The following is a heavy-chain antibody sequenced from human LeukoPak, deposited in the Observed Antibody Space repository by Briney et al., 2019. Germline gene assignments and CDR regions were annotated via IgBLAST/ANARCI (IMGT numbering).Heavy chain of an antibody. V-gene: IGHV3-21*01. CDR2: ISSSSSYI. CDR1: GFTFSSYS. CDR3: ARGTYYYDSSGYFDY. Sequence: GGPLRLSCAASGFTFSSYSMNWVRQAPGKGLEWVSSISSSSSYIYYADSVKGRFTISRDNAKNSLYLQMNSLRAEDTAVYYCARGTYYYDSSGYFDYWGQGTLVTVSS. D-gene: IGHD3-22*01. J-gene: IGHJ4*02.